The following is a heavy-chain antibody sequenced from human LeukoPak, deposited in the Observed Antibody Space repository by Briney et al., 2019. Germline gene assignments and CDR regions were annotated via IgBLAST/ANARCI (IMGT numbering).Heavy chain of an antibody. CDR3: VKGAYDYIEVAYFDF. V-gene: IGHV3-23*01. D-gene: IGHD5-12*01. CDR1: GFSFNNYA. Sequence: PGGSLRLSCAASGFSFNNYAMNWVRQAPGKGLEWVSIIIGSSGATVYVDSVKGRFTISRDISKNTLYLQMNNLRVEDTAVYYCVKGAYDYIEVAYFDFWGQGILVTVSS. CDR2: IIGSSGAT. J-gene: IGHJ4*01.